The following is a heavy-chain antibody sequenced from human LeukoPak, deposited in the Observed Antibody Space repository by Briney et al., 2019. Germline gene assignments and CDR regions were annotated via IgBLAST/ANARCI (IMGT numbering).Heavy chain of an antibody. CDR1: GGSISSGGYY. CDR3: ARLVATYPPYYFDY. CDR2: IYHSGST. J-gene: IGHJ4*02. V-gene: IGHV4-30-2*01. Sequence: SQTLSLTCTVSGGSISSGGYYWSWIRQPPGKGLEWIGYIYHSGSTYYNPSLKSRVTISVDRSKNQFSLKLSSVTAADTAVYYCARLVATYPPYYFDYWGQGTLVTVSS. D-gene: IGHD5-12*01.